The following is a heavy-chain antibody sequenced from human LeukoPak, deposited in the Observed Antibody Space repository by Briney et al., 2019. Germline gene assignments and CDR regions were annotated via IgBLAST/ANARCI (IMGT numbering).Heavy chain of an antibody. Sequence: PGGSLRLSCAASGFTFDDYAMHWVRQAPGKGLEWVSLISGDGGSTYYADSVKGRFTISRDNSKNSLYLQMNSLRTEDTALYYCAKDRVQLWQKVMTARIIKNYYYYYGMDVWGQGTTVTVSS. V-gene: IGHV3-43*02. J-gene: IGHJ6*02. D-gene: IGHD5-18*01. CDR1: GFTFDDYA. CDR2: ISGDGGST. CDR3: AKDRVQLWQKVMTARIIKNYYYYYGMDV.